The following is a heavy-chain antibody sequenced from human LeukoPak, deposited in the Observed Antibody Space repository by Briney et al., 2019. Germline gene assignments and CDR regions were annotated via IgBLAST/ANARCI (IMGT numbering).Heavy chain of an antibody. V-gene: IGHV3-30*04. J-gene: IGHJ4*02. CDR2: ISYDGSNK. CDR1: GFTFSSYA. CDR3: ASLNYGQVWGSPHYYFDY. D-gene: IGHD3-16*01. Sequence: GGSLRPSCAASGFTFSSYAMHWVRQAPGKGLEWVAVISYDGSNKYYADSVKGRFTISRDNAKNSLYLQVNSLRVEDTAVYYCASLNYGQVWGSPHYYFDYWGQGILVTVSS.